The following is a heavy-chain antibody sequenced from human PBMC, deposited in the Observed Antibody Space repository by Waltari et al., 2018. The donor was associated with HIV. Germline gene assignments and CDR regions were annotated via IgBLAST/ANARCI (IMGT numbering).Heavy chain of an antibody. V-gene: IGHV3-15*01. CDR3: ATLGGGTRDY. D-gene: IGHD3-16*01. J-gene: IGHJ4*02. CDR1: GFTISDAW. Sequence: EVQLVDSGVCVVTPGGSLILSCAASGFTISDAWGSWVRQAPGEGARWVTQITSRMRGGTTDSAATPQGLSTTSGDESKNTMSLKMNSRKVEDTTVYYCATLGGGTRDYRGQGPLVPVSS. CDR2: ITSRMRGGTT.